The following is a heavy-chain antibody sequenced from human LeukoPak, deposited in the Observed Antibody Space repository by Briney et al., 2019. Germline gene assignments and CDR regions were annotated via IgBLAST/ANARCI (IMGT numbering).Heavy chain of an antibody. CDR3: TRDRGFGADDY. V-gene: IGHV3-7*01. CDR2: IHKDGSAK. D-gene: IGHD3-10*01. CDR1: GFPFSGYW. Sequence: GGSLRLSCGASGFPFSGYWMSWVRQAPGKGLEWVANIHKDGSAKRYVDSVKGRFTISRDNAKSPLYLQMNSLRDEDTAVYYCTRDRGFGADDYWGQGSLVSVSS. J-gene: IGHJ4*02.